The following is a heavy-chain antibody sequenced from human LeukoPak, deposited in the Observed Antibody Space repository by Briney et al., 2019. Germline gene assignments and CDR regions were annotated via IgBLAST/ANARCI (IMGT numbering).Heavy chain of an antibody. J-gene: IGHJ4*02. CDR3: ARDYHGSGSLTTFDY. V-gene: IGHV1-46*01. D-gene: IGHD3-10*01. Sequence: ASVKVSCKASGYTFTSYAMHWVRQAPGQGLEWMGIINPSGGSTSYAQKFQGRVTMTRDTSTSTVYMELSSLRSEDTAVYYCARDYHGSGSLTTFDYWGQGTLVTVSS. CDR1: GYTFTSYA. CDR2: INPSGGST.